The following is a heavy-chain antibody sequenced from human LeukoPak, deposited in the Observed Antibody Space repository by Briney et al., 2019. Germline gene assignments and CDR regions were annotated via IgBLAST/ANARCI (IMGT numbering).Heavy chain of an antibody. Sequence: PGGSLRLSCAASGFTFSSYAMSWVRQAPGKGLEWVSAISGSGGSTYYADSVKGRFTISRDNSKNTPYLQMNSLRAEDTAVYYCAKGVGCSGGSCYYYYMDVWGKGTTVTVSS. CDR2: ISGSGGST. D-gene: IGHD2-15*01. CDR3: AKGVGCSGGSCYYYYMDV. V-gene: IGHV3-23*01. CDR1: GFTFSSYA. J-gene: IGHJ6*03.